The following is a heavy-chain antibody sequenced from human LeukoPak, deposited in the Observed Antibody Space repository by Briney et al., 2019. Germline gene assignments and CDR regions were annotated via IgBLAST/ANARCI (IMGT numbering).Heavy chain of an antibody. J-gene: IGHJ4*02. CDR2: INPNSGGT. CDR1: GYTFTGHY. CDR3: ARAHERRLWSSGIDY. Sequence: ASVKVSCKASGYTFTGHYMHWVRQAPGQGLEWMGWINPNSGGTNYPQKFQGRVTMTRDTSISTAYMELSRLRSDDTAVYYCARAHERRLWSSGIDYWGQGTLVTVSS. V-gene: IGHV1-2*02. D-gene: IGHD1-1*01.